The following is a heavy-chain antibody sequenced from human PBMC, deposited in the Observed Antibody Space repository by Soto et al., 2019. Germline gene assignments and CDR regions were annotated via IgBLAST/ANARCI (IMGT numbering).Heavy chain of an antibody. V-gene: IGHV4-39*02. CDR2: LFYSGST. CDR1: GVSITSSSYL. CDR3: SRVQRFFRYFDN. D-gene: IGHD3-3*01. Sequence: QPQLQESGPGLVRPSETLSLTCSVSGVSITSSSYLWGWIRQSPGKGLEWIGTLFYSGSTDYNPSLKTRVAISADTSKNHVSLTLTSVTAADTAVYYCSRVQRFFRYFDNWGQGTLVTVSS. J-gene: IGHJ4*02.